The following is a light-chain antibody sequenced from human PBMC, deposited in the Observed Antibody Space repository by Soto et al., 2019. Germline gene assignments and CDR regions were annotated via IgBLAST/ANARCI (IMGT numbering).Light chain of an antibody. J-gene: IGKJ1*01. CDR3: QQYGSSSWT. CDR1: QSVSNDF. V-gene: IGKV3-20*01. CDR2: GAS. Sequence: EIVLTQSPGILSLSPGERATLSCRASQSVSNDFLAWYQQKPGQAPRLLIYGASTRATDVPDRFSGSGSGTDFTLTISRLEPEDFAVYYCQQYGSSSWTVGQGTKVDIK.